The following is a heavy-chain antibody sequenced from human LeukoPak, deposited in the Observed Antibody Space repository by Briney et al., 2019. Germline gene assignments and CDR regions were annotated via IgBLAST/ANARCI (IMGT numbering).Heavy chain of an antibody. V-gene: IGHV3-11*06. Sequence: YADSVKGRFTISRDNAKNSLFLQMDSLRAEDTAVYYCARDLAGHYYGSGSSFDYWGQGTLVTVSS. J-gene: IGHJ4*02. D-gene: IGHD3-10*01. CDR3: ARDLAGHYYGSGSSFDY.